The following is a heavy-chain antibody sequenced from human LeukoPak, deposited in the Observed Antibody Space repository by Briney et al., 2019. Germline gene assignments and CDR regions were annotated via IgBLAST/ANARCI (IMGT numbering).Heavy chain of an antibody. CDR3: ARAYYDFWSGYYYYYYYYMDV. V-gene: IGHV4-34*01. CDR1: GGSFRGYY. CDR2: INHSGST. J-gene: IGHJ6*03. D-gene: IGHD3-3*01. Sequence: SETLSLTCAVYGGSFRGYYWSWIRQPPGKGLEWIGEINHSGSTNYNPSLKSRVTISVDTSKNQFSLKLSSVTAADTAVYYCARAYYDFWSGYYYYYYYYMDVWGKGTTVTVSS.